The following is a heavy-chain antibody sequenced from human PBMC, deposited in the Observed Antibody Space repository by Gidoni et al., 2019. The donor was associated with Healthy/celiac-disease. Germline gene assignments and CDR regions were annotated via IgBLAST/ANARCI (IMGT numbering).Heavy chain of an antibody. Sequence: EVQLVESGGGLVQPGRSLRLSCAASVFTFYDYAMHWVRQAPGKGLELVSGISWNSGRKDYADSVKGRFTISRDNAKNSLYLQMNSLRAEDTALYYCAKDIDGGILADDWFDPWGQGTLVTVSS. CDR3: AKDIDGGILADDWFDP. V-gene: IGHV3-9*01. D-gene: IGHD3-9*01. CDR1: VFTFYDYA. CDR2: ISWNSGRK. J-gene: IGHJ5*02.